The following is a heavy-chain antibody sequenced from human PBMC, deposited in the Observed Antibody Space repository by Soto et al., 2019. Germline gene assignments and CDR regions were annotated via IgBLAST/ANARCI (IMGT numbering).Heavy chain of an antibody. D-gene: IGHD6-19*01. CDR1: GYTFTSYA. J-gene: IGHJ6*02. CDR3: ARDKVAGPYYYGMDV. Sequence: ASVKVSCKASGYTFTSYAMHWVRQAPGQRLEWMGWINAGNGNTKYSQKFQGRVTITRDTSASTAYMELSSLRSEDTAVNYCARDKVAGPYYYGMDVWGQGTTVTVSS. CDR2: INAGNGNT. V-gene: IGHV1-3*01.